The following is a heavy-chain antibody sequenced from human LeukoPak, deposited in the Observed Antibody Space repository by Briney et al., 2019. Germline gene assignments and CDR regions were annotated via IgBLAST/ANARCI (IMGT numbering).Heavy chain of an antibody. CDR1: GFSFNSDW. Sequence: GGTLRLSCAASGFSFNSDWMDWVRQAPGKGLEWVANIKHDESEKNYLDSVKGRFTISRDNAQNSLYLQMNGLRVEDTAVYYCTRRLDDWGQGTLVTVSS. V-gene: IGHV3-7*01. D-gene: IGHD3-16*01. CDR3: TRRLDD. CDR2: IKHDESEK. J-gene: IGHJ4*02.